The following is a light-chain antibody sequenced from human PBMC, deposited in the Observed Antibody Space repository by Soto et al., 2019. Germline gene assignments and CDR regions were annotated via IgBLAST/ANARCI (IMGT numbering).Light chain of an antibody. CDR2: LGS. CDR1: QSLLHSNGYNY. J-gene: IGKJ1*01. V-gene: IGKV2-28*01. CDR3: MQALQTRT. Sequence: DIVITQSPLSLPVTPGEPASISCSSSQSLLHSNGYNYLDWYLQEPGQSPQLLIYLGSYRASGVPDRFSGSGSGTEFTLKISRVEAEDVGVYYCMQALQTRTFGQGTKVDIK.